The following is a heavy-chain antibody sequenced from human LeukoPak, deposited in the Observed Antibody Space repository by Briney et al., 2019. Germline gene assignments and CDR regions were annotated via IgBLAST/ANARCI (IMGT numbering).Heavy chain of an antibody. V-gene: IGHV3-7*01. CDR3: ARDLWMSQRPY. CDR1: GFTFSSYW. CDR2: IKQDGSEK. Sequence: PGGSLRLSCAASGFTFSSYWMSWVRQAPGKGLEWVSNIKQDGSEKYYVDSVKGRFTISRDNAKNSLYLQMNSLRAEDTAVYYCARDLWMSQRPYWGQGTLVTVSS. J-gene: IGHJ4*02. D-gene: IGHD2/OR15-2a*01.